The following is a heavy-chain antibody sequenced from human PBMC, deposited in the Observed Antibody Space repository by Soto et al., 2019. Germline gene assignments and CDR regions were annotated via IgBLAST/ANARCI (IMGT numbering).Heavy chain of an antibody. J-gene: IGHJ1*01. CDR3: ANETNCSSASCYRYFQL. Sequence: GGSLRLSCAASGFTFSSYAMSWVRQAPGKGLEWVSAISGGGGSTYYADSVKGRFTISTDTTKNTLYLQMNSLRGEDTAVYYGANETNCSSASCYRYFQLWGQGTLVTVSS. CDR2: ISGGGGST. V-gene: IGHV3-23*01. D-gene: IGHD2-2*02. CDR1: GFTFSSYA.